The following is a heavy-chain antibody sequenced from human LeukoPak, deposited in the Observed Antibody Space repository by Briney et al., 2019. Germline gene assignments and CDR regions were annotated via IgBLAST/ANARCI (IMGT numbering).Heavy chain of an antibody. V-gene: IGHV1-2*02. CDR1: GYTFTAYY. J-gene: IGHJ4*02. D-gene: IGHD2-2*01. Sequence: ASVKVSCKASGYTFTAYYIHWVRQAPGQGLEWMGWIIPNSGDTNYAQKFQGRVTMTRDTSISTAYMELTSLRYDDAAVYYCARSACSRTTCPDYWGQGTLVTIST. CDR2: IIPNSGDT. CDR3: ARSACSRTTCPDY.